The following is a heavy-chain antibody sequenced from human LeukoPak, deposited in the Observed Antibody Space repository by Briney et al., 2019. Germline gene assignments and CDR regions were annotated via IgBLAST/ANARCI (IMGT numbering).Heavy chain of an antibody. Sequence: GGSLRLSCAASGFTFSTYWMSWVRQAPGKGLEWVANIRQDGSEEYYVDSVKGRFTISRDNAKNLLYLQMNSLRAEDTAVYYCAREVDGYVDYWGQGTLVTVSS. V-gene: IGHV3-7*01. J-gene: IGHJ4*02. CDR3: AREVDGYVDY. CDR1: GFTFSTYW. CDR2: IRQDGSEE. D-gene: IGHD5-18*01.